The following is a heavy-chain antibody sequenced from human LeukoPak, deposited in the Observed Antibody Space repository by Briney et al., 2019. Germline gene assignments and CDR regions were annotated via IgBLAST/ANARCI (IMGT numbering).Heavy chain of an antibody. Sequence: GASVKVSCEASGYTFTTYAINWVRQAPGQGLEWMGWINTNTKNPTYAQDFTGRFVFSLDTSVSTAYLHISSLKADDTAVYYCARGRGYESFDYWGQGTLVTVSS. V-gene: IGHV7-4-1*02. CDR3: ARGRGYESFDY. J-gene: IGHJ4*02. D-gene: IGHD5-12*01. CDR2: INTNTKNP. CDR1: GYTFTTYA.